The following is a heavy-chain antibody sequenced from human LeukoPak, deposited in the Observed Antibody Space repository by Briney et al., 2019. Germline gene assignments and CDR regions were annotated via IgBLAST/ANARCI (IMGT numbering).Heavy chain of an antibody. CDR3: ARGYYYYGMDV. CDR2: IYYSGST. CDR1: GGSISSYY. V-gene: IGHV4-59*01. J-gene: IGHJ6*02. Sequence: SETLSLTCTVSGGSISSYYWSWIRQPPGKGLEWIGYIYYSGSTNYNPTLKSRVTISVDTSKNQFSLKLSSVTAADTAVYYCARGYYYYGMDVWGQGTTVTVSS.